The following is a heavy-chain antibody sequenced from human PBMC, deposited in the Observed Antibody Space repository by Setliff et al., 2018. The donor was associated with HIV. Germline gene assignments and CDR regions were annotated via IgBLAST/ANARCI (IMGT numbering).Heavy chain of an antibody. J-gene: IGHJ4*02. V-gene: IGHV4-31*03. Sequence: SETLSLTCTVSGGSISSDGYYWTWFRQHPGKGLEWIGYIYYSGSTFYNPSLKSRVTMSVDTSKNQFSLKLNSVTAADTAVYFCARAPGYSYSFYFDSWGQGTLVTVSS. D-gene: IGHD5-18*01. CDR3: ARAPGYSYSFYFDS. CDR1: GGSISSDGYY. CDR2: IYYSGST.